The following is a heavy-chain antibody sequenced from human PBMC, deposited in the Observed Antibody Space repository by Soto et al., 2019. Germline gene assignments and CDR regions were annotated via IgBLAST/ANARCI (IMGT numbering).Heavy chain of an antibody. CDR2: IIPILGIA. CDR3: ARDQEVYAIRRYNWFDP. Sequence: SVKVSCKASGGTFSSYTISWVRQAPGQGLEWMGRIIPILGIANYAQKFQGRVTITADKSTSTAYMELSSLRSEDTAVYYCARDQEVYAIRRYNWFDPWGQGTLVTVSS. CDR1: GGTFSSYT. J-gene: IGHJ5*02. D-gene: IGHD2-8*01. V-gene: IGHV1-69*04.